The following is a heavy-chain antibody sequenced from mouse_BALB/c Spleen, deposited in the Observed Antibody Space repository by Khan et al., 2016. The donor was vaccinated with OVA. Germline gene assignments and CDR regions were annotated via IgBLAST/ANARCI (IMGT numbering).Heavy chain of an antibody. V-gene: IGHV5-6-4*01. Sequence: EVELVESGGGLVRPGGSLKLSCAASGFSFSSYSMSWVRQTPEKRLEWVATISSGGSYTYYPDSVKGRFTISRDNAKNTQYLQVNSLRSEDTAMYYGTGHRGYYGSSPYFDYWGQGTTLTGSS. CDR1: GFSFSSYS. CDR2: ISSGGSYT. D-gene: IGHD1-1*01. J-gene: IGHJ2*01. CDR3: TGHRGYYGSSPYFDY.